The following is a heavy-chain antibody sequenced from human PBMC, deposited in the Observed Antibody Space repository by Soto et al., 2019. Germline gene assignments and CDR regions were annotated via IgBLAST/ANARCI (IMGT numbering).Heavy chain of an antibody. CDR3: AREKVYCSSTSCYARGAFDI. D-gene: IGHD2-2*01. Sequence: QVQLQESGPGLVKPSETLSLTCTVSGGSISSYYWSWIRQPPGKGLEWIGYIYYSGSTNYNPSPKSRVTISVDTSKNQFSLKLSSVTAADTAVYYCAREKVYCSSTSCYARGAFDIWGQGTMVTVSS. CDR1: GGSISSYY. CDR2: IYYSGST. V-gene: IGHV4-59*01. J-gene: IGHJ3*02.